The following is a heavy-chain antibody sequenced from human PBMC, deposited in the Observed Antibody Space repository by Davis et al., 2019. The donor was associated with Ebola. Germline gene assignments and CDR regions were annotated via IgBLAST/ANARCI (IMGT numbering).Heavy chain of an antibody. V-gene: IGHV4-59*01. D-gene: IGHD3-22*01. CDR2: IYYSGST. Sequence: MPSETLSLTCTVSGCSISSYYWSWIRQPPGKGLEWIGYIYYSGSTNYNPSLKSRVTISVDTSKDQFSLKLSSVTAADTAVYYCARKSYYYDSSGYHRGAFDIWGQGTMVTVSS. CDR3: ARKSYYYDSSGYHRGAFDI. J-gene: IGHJ3*02. CDR1: GCSISSYY.